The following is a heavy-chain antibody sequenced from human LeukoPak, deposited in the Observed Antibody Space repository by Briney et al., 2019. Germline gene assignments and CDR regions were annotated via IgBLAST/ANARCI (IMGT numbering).Heavy chain of an antibody. CDR3: ARGAWYYIY. J-gene: IGHJ4*02. CDR2: IKPEGSEK. CDR1: GFTLTTSW. Sequence: EGALRLSRAPSGFTLTTSWMSWVRQAPGKGLEWLANIKPEGSEKNYVDSVRGRFTISRDNAKNSLYLEMNSLRAEDTAVYYCARGAWYYIYWGQGTLVSVSS. V-gene: IGHV3-7*01. D-gene: IGHD6-19*01.